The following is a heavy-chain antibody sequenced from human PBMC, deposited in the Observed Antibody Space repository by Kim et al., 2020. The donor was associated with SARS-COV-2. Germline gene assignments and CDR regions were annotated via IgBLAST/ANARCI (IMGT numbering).Heavy chain of an antibody. CDR1: GLNFYIQY. J-gene: IGHJ4*02. CDR3: APLPFYSSPH. CDR2: IGGSDGVV. Sequence: GGSLRLSCAASGLNFYIQYMTWIRQAPGKGLEWVSFIGGSDGVVSYADSVRGRFTISRDNARNTVYLQMNSLRVEDTAVYYCAPLPFYSSPHWGQGPLVT. V-gene: IGHV3-11*04. D-gene: IGHD4-4*01.